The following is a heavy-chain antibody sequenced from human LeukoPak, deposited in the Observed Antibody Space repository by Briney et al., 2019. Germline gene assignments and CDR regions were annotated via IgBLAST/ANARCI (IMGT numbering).Heavy chain of an antibody. Sequence: ASQTLSLXCTVSGGPITNYYWSSIRQPPGKGLELIGHIYSNRSTSYNPSLQSRHAKAVTTSKSQFSLKLTSLTAADTAVYYCARALKYYAQGRFEAFDLWGRGTKVAVSS. CDR1: GGPITNYY. J-gene: IGHJ3*01. CDR3: ARALKYYAQGRFEAFDL. CDR2: IYSNRST. V-gene: IGHV4-59*01. D-gene: IGHD2-2*01.